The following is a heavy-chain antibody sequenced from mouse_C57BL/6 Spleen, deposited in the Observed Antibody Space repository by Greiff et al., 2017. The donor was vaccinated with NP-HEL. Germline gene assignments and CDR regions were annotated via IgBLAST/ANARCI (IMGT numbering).Heavy chain of an antibody. Sequence: EVKLMESEGGLVQPGSSMKLSCTASGFTFSDYYMAWVRQVPEKGLEWVANINYDGSSTYYLDSLKSRFIISRDNAKNILYLQMCSLKSEDTATYYCARAVYYAMDYWGQGTSVTVSS. CDR3: ARAVYYAMDY. CDR2: INYDGSST. J-gene: IGHJ4*01. CDR1: GFTFSDYY. V-gene: IGHV5-16*01.